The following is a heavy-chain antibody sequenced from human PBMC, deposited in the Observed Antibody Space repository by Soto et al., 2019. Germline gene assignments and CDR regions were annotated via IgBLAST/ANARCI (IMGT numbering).Heavy chain of an antibody. D-gene: IGHD4-17*01. CDR2: IFDSGST. CDR3: AREISPLTTDWYFDL. V-gene: IGHV4-30-4*01. CDR1: GGSISGGVYY. J-gene: IGHJ2*01. Sequence: QVQLQESGPGLVKPSQTLSLTCTVSGGSISGGVYYWSWIRQPPGKGLEWIGYIFDSGSTYYNPSLKSRVTISVDTSKNQFSLRLSSVTASATAVYYCAREISPLTTDWYFDLWGRGTLVTVSS.